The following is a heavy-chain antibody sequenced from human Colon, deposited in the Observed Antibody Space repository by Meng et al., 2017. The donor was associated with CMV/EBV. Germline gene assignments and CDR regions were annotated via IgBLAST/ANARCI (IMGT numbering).Heavy chain of an antibody. D-gene: IGHD6-13*01. J-gene: IGHJ4*02. Sequence: QGLRVQVGTEVKKPGASVTVSGKTSGYTFTANHLHWVRQAPGQGLEWMGWIYPQDGGTYFAQKFQDRVTLTRDTSITTAYMELSGLTSDDTAIYYCVRESWYFDFWGEGTLVTVSS. CDR2: IYPQDGGT. V-gene: IGHV1-2*02. CDR3: VRESWYFDF. CDR1: GYTFTANH.